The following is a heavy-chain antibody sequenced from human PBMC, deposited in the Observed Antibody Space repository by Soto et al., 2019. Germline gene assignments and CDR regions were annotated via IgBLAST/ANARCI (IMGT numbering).Heavy chain of an antibody. J-gene: IGHJ6*03. CDR2: ISSSSSYI. Sequence: EVQLVESGGGLVKPGGSLRLSCAASGFTFSSYSMNWVRQAPGKGLEWVSSISSSSSYIYYADSVKGRFTISRDNAKNSLYLQMNSLRAEDTAVYYCARGVEYSSSSIYYYYMDVWGKGTTVTVSS. CDR3: ARGVEYSSSSIYYYYMDV. CDR1: GFTFSSYS. V-gene: IGHV3-21*01. D-gene: IGHD6-6*01.